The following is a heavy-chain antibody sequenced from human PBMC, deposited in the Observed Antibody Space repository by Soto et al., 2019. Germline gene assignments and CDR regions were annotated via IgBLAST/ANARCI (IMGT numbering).Heavy chain of an antibody. CDR2: IYPGDSET. CDR1: GYSFTSYW. CDR3: ARPGSGRSDYFAY. V-gene: IGHV5-51*01. J-gene: IGHJ4*02. Sequence: PGESLKISCKGSGYSFTSYWIGWVRQMPGKGLEWMGIIYPGDSETRYSPSFQGQVTISADKSISTAYLQWSSLKASDTAIYYCARPGSGRSDYFAYWGQGTLVTVSS. D-gene: IGHD3-10*01.